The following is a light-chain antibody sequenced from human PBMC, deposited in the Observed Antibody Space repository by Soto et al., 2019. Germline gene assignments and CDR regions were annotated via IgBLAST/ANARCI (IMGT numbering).Light chain of an antibody. CDR1: SSNIGGAYD. Sequence: QAVLTQHPRVSGAPGQRGTISCTGSSSNIGGAYDVHWYQQLPGTAPKLLIYADKYRPSGVPDRFSGSKSGTSASLAITGLQAEDEADYYCQSYDSSLNGYVLGTGTKVTVL. V-gene: IGLV1-40*01. CDR3: QSYDSSLNGYV. J-gene: IGLJ1*01. CDR2: ADK.